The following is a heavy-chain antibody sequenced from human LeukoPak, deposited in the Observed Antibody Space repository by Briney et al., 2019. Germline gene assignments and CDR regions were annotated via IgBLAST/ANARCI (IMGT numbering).Heavy chain of an antibody. D-gene: IGHD1-26*01. J-gene: IGHJ4*02. CDR1: GFIFSTYD. CDR2: ISYDRSNK. CDR3: ARDLPRWGY. Sequence: GGSLRLSCAASGFIFSTYDMHWVRQAPGKGLEWVAVISYDRSNKYYADSVKGRFTISRDNSKNTLYLQMNSLRAEDTAVYYCARDLPRWGYWGQGTLVTVSS. V-gene: IGHV3-30*03.